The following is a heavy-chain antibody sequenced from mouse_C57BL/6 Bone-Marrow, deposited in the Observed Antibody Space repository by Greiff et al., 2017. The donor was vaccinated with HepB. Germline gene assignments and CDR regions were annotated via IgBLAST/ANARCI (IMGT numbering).Heavy chain of an antibody. CDR3: TTAGDGYDDYFDY. CDR2: IDPETGGT. V-gene: IGHV1-15*01. J-gene: IGHJ2*01. D-gene: IGHD2-2*01. CDR1: GYTFTDYE. Sequence: QVQLQQSGAELVRPGASVTLSCKASGYTFTDYEMHWVKQTPVHGLEWIGAIDPETGGTAYNQKFKGKAILTADKSSSTAYMELRSLTSEDSAVYYCTTAGDGYDDYFDYWGQGTTLTVSS.